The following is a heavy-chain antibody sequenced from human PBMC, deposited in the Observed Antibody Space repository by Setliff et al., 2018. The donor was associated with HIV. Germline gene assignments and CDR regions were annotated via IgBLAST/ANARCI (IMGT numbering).Heavy chain of an antibody. CDR2: VYYTGTT. D-gene: IGHD3-22*01. CDR1: GDSISDYY. J-gene: IGHJ4*02. V-gene: IGHV4-59*01. Sequence: SETLSLTCTVSGDSISDYYWSWIRQSPGKGLEWIGYVYYTGTTSLNPSVKTRVSMSVDTSKKHFSMRLTSVTSADTAIYYCARADYESGSYFFDYWGQGTLVTVPQ. CDR3: ARADYESGSYFFDY.